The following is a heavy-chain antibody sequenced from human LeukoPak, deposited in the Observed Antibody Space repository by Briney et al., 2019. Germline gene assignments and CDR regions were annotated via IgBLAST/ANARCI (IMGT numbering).Heavy chain of an antibody. CDR1: GGSLSSGSYY. D-gene: IGHD6-13*01. CDR2: IYTSGST. J-gene: IGHJ4*02. Sequence: SETLSLTCTVSGGSLSSGSYYWSWIRQPAGKGLEWIGRIYTSGSTNYNPSLKSRVTISVNTSKNQFSLKLSSVTAADTAVYYCARGTYSSSWYFDYWGQGTLVTVSS. V-gene: IGHV4-61*02. CDR3: ARGTYSSSWYFDY.